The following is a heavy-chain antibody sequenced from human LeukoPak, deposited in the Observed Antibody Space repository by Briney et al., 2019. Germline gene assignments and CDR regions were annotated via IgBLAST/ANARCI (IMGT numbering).Heavy chain of an antibody. CDR3: ARRGLRYNYDFDN. J-gene: IGHJ4*02. Sequence: ASVKVSCKASGYTFTSYGISWVRQAPGQGLEWVGWISAYNGNTYYTQEVQGRVTMTTDTSTNTAYMELRSLRSDDTAVYYCARRGLRYNYDFDNWGQGTLVTVSS. D-gene: IGHD5-18*01. CDR1: GYTFTSYG. V-gene: IGHV1-18*01. CDR2: ISAYNGNT.